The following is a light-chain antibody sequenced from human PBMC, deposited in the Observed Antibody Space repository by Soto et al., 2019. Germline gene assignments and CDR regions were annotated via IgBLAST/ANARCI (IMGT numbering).Light chain of an antibody. V-gene: IGKV1-5*03. CDR2: KAS. J-gene: IGKJ4*01. Sequence: DIQMPQSHSTLSASVGDRVTITCRASQSISSWLAWYQQKPGKAPKLLIYKASSLESGVPSRFSGSGSGTEFTLTISSLQPDDFATYYCQQYNSYSLTFGGGTKVDI. CDR1: QSISSW. CDR3: QQYNSYSLT.